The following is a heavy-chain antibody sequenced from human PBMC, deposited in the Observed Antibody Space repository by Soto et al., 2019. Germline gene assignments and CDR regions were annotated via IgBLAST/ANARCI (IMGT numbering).Heavy chain of an antibody. CDR3: ARAPRTTVTTLNY. CDR2: INAGNSNT. D-gene: IGHD4-4*01. V-gene: IGHV1-3*01. J-gene: IGHJ4*02. CDR1: GYTFTSYA. Sequence: ASVKVSCKASGYTFTSYAMHWVRQAPGQRLEWMGWINAGNSNTKYSQKFQGRVTITRDTSASTAYMELSSLRSEDTAVYYCARAPRTTVTTLNYWGQGTLVTVSS.